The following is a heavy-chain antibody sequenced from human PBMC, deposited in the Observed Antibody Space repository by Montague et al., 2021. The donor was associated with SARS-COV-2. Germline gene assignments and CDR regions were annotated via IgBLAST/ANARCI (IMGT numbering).Heavy chain of an antibody. Sequence: SETLSLTCTVSGGSISGYYWSWIRQPPGKGLEWIGYIYYSGSTNYNPSLKSRVTISVDTSKNQSSLKLSSVTAADTAVYYCARGFDYWGQGTLVTVSS. CDR2: IYYSGST. V-gene: IGHV4-59*13. J-gene: IGHJ4*02. CDR1: GGSISGYY. CDR3: ARGFDY.